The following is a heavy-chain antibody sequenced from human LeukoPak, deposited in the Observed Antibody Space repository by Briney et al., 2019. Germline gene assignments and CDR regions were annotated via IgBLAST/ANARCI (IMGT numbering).Heavy chain of an antibody. D-gene: IGHD3-9*01. CDR3: ARAGRYFDWLLLDY. CDR2: ISYDGSNK. J-gene: IGHJ4*02. Sequence: GGSLRLSCAASGFTFSSYAMHWVRQAPGKGLEWVAVISYDGSNKYYAVSVKALFTISRDNSKNTLYLQMNSLRAEDTAVYYCARAGRYFDWLLLDYWGQGTLVTVSS. V-gene: IGHV3-30*04. CDR1: GFTFSSYA.